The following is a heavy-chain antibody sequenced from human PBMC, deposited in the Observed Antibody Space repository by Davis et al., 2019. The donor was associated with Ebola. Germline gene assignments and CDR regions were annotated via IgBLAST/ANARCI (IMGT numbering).Heavy chain of an antibody. V-gene: IGHV1-69*13. CDR2: IIPIFGTA. D-gene: IGHD4-17*01. Sequence: SVKVSCKASGGTFSSYAISWVRQAPGQGLEWMGGIIPIFGTANYAQKFQGRVTITADESTSTAYMELSSLRSEDTAVYYCARDWNGDYCLWFDPWGQGTLVTVSS. CDR1: GGTFSSYA. CDR3: ARDWNGDYCLWFDP. J-gene: IGHJ5*02.